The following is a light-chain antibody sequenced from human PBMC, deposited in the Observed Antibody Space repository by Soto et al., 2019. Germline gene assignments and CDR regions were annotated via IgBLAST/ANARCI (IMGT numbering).Light chain of an antibody. CDR1: QSVSSN. J-gene: IGKJ1*01. CDR3: QQYNNWPL. CDR2: GAP. V-gene: IGKV3-15*01. Sequence: EIVMTQSPATLSVSPGERATLSCRASQSVSSNLAWYQQKPGQAPRLLIYGAPTRATGIPARFSGSGSGTEFTLTISSLQSEDFAVYYCQQYNNWPLFGQGTKVDIK.